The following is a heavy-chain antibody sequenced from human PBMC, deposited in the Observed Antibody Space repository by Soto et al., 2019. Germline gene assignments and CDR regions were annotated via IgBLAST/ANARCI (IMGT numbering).Heavy chain of an antibody. CDR3: ARVPRITMVRGAVLGP. CDR1: GYTFTSYG. CDR2: ISAYNGNT. J-gene: IGHJ5*02. Sequence: QVQLVQSGAEVKKPGASVKVSCKASGYTFTSYGISWVRQAPGQGLEWMGWISAYNGNTNYAQKLQGRVTMTTDTXTXXAYMELRSLRSDDTAVYYCARVPRITMVRGAVLGPWGQGTLVTVSS. D-gene: IGHD3-10*01. V-gene: IGHV1-18*01.